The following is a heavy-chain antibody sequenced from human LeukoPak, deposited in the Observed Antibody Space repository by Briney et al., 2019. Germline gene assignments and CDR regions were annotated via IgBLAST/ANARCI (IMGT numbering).Heavy chain of an antibody. J-gene: IGHJ4*02. CDR1: GGSISGYY. V-gene: IGHV4-4*07. CDR2: IHISGTT. Sequence: SETLSLTCTVSGGSISGYYWSWVRQPAGKGLEWIGRIHISGTTNYNPSLKSRVTMSIDTSKNQFSLKLSSVTAADTAVYYCARWSSGSYYYVDYWGQGTLVTVSS. CDR3: ARWSSGSYYYVDY. D-gene: IGHD3-22*01.